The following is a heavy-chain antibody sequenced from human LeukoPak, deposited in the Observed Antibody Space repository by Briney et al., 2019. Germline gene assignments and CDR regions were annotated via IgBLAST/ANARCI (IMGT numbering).Heavy chain of an antibody. CDR1: GFTFSSYA. CDR2: ISGSGGST. V-gene: IGHV3-23*01. Sequence: PGGSLRLSCAASGFTFSSYAMSWVRQAPGKGLEWVSAISGSGGSTYYADSVKGRFTISSDNSKNTLYLQMNSLRAEDTAVYYCAKYHYYDSSGYYYYWGQGTLVTVSS. J-gene: IGHJ4*02. D-gene: IGHD3-22*01. CDR3: AKYHYYDSSGYYYY.